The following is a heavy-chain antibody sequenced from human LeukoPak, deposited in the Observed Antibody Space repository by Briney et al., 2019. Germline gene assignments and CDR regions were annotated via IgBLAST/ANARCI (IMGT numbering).Heavy chain of an antibody. Sequence: GGSLRLSCAASGFSFNSYNMNWVRQAPGKGLEWVSSITSSGSHTYYADSVTGRFTISRDNAKNSLFLQMSSLRADDTAVYYCAREEKFGDYYNDYWGQGTLVTVSS. CDR2: ITSSGSHT. CDR3: AREEKFGDYYNDY. V-gene: IGHV3-21*01. CDR1: GFSFNSYN. J-gene: IGHJ4*02. D-gene: IGHD2-21*02.